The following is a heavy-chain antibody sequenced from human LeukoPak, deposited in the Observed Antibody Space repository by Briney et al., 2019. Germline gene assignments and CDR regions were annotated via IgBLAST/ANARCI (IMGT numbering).Heavy chain of an antibody. CDR2: ISYDGSNK. CDR3: ARDLQLWSGSHFDAFDI. Sequence: GGSLRLSCAASGFTFSSYAMHWVRQAPGKGLEWVAVISYDGSNKYYADSVKGRFTISRDNSKNTLYLQMNSLRAEDTAVYYCARDLQLWSGSHFDAFDIWGQGTMVTVSS. D-gene: IGHD5-18*01. V-gene: IGHV3-30*04. J-gene: IGHJ3*02. CDR1: GFTFSSYA.